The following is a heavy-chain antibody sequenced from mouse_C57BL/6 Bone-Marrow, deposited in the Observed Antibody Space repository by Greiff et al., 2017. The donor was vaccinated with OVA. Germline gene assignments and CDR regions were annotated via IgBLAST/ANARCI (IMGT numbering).Heavy chain of an antibody. CDR3: ERGNYSNSWFAY. V-gene: IGHV5-4*03. J-gene: IGHJ3*01. D-gene: IGHD2-5*01. Sequence: DVKLVESGGGLVKPGGSLKLSCAASGFTFSSYAMSWVRQTPEKRLEWVATISDGGSYTYYPDHVKGRFTISRDSAKNNLYLQMSQLKSEDTAMYYGERGNYSNSWFAYWGRGTLVTVSA. CDR2: ISDGGSYT. CDR1: GFTFSSYA.